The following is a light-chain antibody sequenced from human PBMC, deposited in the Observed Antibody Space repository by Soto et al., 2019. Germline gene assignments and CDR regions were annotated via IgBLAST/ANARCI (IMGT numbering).Light chain of an antibody. V-gene: IGLV2-14*01. CDR1: SSDVDAYNY. CDR3: SSYTSSSFYV. Sequence: QSALTQPASVSGSPGQSITISCTGTSSDVDAYNYVSWYQQHPGKAPKLMIYEVTNRPSGISNRFSGSKSGNTASLTISGLQAEDEADYYCSSYTSSSFYVFGTGTKVTVL. CDR2: EVT. J-gene: IGLJ1*01.